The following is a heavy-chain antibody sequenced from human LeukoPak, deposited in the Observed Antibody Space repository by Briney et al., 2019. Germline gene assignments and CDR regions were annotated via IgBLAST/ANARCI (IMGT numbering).Heavy chain of an antibody. J-gene: IGHJ1*01. CDR3: AREIARRGDYGGIKWDMGYFQH. CDR2: IIPIFGTA. Sequence: VKVSCKASGGTFSSYAISWVRQAPGQGLEWMGRIIPIFGTANYAQKFQGRVTITTDESTSTAYMEPSSLRSEDTAVYYCAREIARRGDYGGIKWDMGYFQHWGQGTLVTVSS. CDR1: GGTFSSYA. D-gene: IGHD4-23*01. V-gene: IGHV1-69*05.